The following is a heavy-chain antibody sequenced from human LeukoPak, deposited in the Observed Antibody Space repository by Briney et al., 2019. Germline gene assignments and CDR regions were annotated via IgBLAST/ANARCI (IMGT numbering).Heavy chain of an antibody. Sequence: GGSLRLSCAASGFTFSSYWMSWVSQAPGKGLEWVANIKQDGSEKYYVDSVKGRFTISRDNAKNSLYLQMNSLRAEDTAVYYCARAVAGAVFDYWGQGTLVTVSS. CDR3: ARAVAGAVFDY. D-gene: IGHD6-19*01. J-gene: IGHJ4*02. CDR2: IKQDGSEK. V-gene: IGHV3-7*01. CDR1: GFTFSSYW.